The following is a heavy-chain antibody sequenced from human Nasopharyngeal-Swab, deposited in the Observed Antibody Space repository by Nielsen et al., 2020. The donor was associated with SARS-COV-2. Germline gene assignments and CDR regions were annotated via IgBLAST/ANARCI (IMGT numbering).Heavy chain of an antibody. CDR3: AKDKGRGISPVEGSLDI. J-gene: IGHJ3*02. Sequence: SLKISCAASGFTFDDHAMHWVRQAPGKGLEWVSGIIWNGDSRGYVDSVKGRFTISRDSAKKSLYLQMNSLRPDDTALYYCAKDKGRGISPVEGSLDIWGQGTMVTVSS. CDR1: GFTFDDHA. CDR2: IIWNGDSR. D-gene: IGHD4-23*01. V-gene: IGHV3-9*01.